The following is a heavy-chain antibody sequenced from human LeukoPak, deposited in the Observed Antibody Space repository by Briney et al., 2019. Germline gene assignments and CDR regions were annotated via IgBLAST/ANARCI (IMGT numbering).Heavy chain of an antibody. Sequence: SGGSLRLSCVASGFTFSSYSMNWVRQAPGKGLEWVSYISSSISVIYYADSVKGRFTISRDNAKNSLYLQMNSLRAEDTAVYYCARVGTSWAFDYWGQGILVTVSS. CDR2: ISSSISVI. CDR3: ARVGTSWAFDY. V-gene: IGHV3-48*01. D-gene: IGHD2-2*01. J-gene: IGHJ4*02. CDR1: GFTFSSYS.